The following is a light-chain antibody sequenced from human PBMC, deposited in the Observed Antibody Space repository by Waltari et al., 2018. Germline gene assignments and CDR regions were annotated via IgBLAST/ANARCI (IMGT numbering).Light chain of an antibody. CDR2: GAS. CDR3: QQYGNSAPIT. CDR1: QSVSSRW. V-gene: IGKV3-20*01. J-gene: IGKJ5*01. Sequence: EIVLTQSPGTLSLSPGERVTLSCRASQSVSSRWLAWYQQKPGQAPRLLIYGASSRATGIPDRFSGRWSGTDFTLTIARLEPEDFAMYYCQQYGNSAPITFGQGTRLEIK.